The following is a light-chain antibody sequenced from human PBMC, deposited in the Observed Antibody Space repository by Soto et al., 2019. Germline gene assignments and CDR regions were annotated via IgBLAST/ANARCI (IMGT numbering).Light chain of an antibody. Sequence: EIVLTQSPDNLSVSPGERATLSCRASQSIATTLAWYQHKPGQAPRVLIYGASTRATDVPPRFSGSGSGTDFTLTISSLQSEDFAVYYCQQYGSSTTFGQGTNVDIK. CDR2: GAS. CDR3: QQYGSSTT. CDR1: QSIATT. J-gene: IGKJ1*01. V-gene: IGKV3-15*01.